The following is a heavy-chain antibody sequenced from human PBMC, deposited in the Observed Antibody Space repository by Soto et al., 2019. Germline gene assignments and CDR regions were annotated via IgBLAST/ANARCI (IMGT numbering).Heavy chain of an antibody. CDR2: INHSGST. CDR3: ARDRQNYYDSSGYYPTIYDY. J-gene: IGHJ4*02. D-gene: IGHD3-22*01. Sequence: QVQLQQWGAGLLKPSETLSLTCAVYGGSFSGYYWSWIRQPPGKGLEWIGEINHSGSTNYNPSLKSRVTISVDTPKNQFSLKLSSVTAADTAVYYCARDRQNYYDSSGYYPTIYDYWGQGTLVTVSS. CDR1: GGSFSGYY. V-gene: IGHV4-34*01.